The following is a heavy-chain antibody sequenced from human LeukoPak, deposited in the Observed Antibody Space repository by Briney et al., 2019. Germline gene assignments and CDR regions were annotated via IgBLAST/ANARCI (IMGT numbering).Heavy chain of an antibody. D-gene: IGHD3-10*01. J-gene: IGHJ6*02. CDR2: ISASGGST. CDR3: AKDRSGSGSSMDV. V-gene: IGHV3-23*01. CDR1: GLTFSRYA. Sequence: GGSLRLSCAASGLTFSRYAMSWVRQAPGKGLEWVSAISASGGSTYYADSVKGRFTISRDNSKNTLYLQMNSLRAEDTAVYYCAKDRSGSGSSMDVWGQGTTVTVSS.